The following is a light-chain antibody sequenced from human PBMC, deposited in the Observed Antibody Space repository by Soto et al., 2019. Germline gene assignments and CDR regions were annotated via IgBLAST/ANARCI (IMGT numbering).Light chain of an antibody. CDR3: QQSYSTPYT. CDR2: AAS. CDR1: QSISSY. V-gene: IGKV1-39*01. J-gene: IGKJ2*01. Sequence: DIQMTQSPSSLSASVGERVTITCRASQSISSYLNWYRQKPGKAPELLMYAASSLQSGVPSRFNGSGSGTDCSLTISSLQPEDFATYYCQQSYSTPYTFGQGTKLEIK.